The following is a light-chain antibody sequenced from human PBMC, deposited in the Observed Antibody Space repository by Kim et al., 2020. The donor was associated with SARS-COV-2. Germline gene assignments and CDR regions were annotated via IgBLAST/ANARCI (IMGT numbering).Light chain of an antibody. CDR3: QSYDNSLNIKV. Sequence: MVTIACNGRSATIGAGSDVHLYQHRPGTAPKLRISTISNRPSGVPDRISGAKSGTSASLAITGLQAEDEADYYCQSYDNSLNIKVFGGGTQLTVL. J-gene: IGLJ2*01. CDR2: TIS. CDR1: SATIGAGSD. V-gene: IGLV1-40*01.